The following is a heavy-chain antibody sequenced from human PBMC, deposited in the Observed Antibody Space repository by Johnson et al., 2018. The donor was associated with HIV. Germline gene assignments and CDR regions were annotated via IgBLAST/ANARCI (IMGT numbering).Heavy chain of an antibody. J-gene: IGHJ3*02. CDR1: GFTFSSYG. CDR3: AKTGAAAGLKDAFDI. CDR2: ISYDGSNK. D-gene: IGHD6-13*01. V-gene: IGHV3-30*18. Sequence: QVQLVESGGGVVQPGRSLRLSCVASGFTFSSYGIHWVRQAPGKGLEWVAVISYDGSNKYYADSVKGRFTISRDNSNNTLFLQMNSLRAEDTAVYFCAKTGAAAGLKDAFDIWGQGKMVTVSS.